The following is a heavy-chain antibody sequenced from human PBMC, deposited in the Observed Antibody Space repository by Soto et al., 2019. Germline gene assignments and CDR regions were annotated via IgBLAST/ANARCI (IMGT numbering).Heavy chain of an antibody. V-gene: IGHV4-31*03. J-gene: IGHJ5*02. CDR1: GGSISSGGFY. CDR3: ARVRYCSGGSCYPRLDP. Sequence: SETLSLTCTVSGGSISSGGFYWSWIRQHPGKGLEWIGYIYYSGSTYYNPSLKSRVTISVDTSKNQFSLKLSSVTAADTAVYYCARVRYCSGGSCYPRLDPWGQGTLVTVSS. CDR2: IYYSGST. D-gene: IGHD2-15*01.